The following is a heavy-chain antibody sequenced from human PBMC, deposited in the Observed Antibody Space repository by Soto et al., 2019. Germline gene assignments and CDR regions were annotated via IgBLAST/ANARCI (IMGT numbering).Heavy chain of an antibody. CDR1: GFTFSSYA. CDR2: ISYDGSNK. J-gene: IGHJ4*02. V-gene: IGHV3-30-3*01. Sequence: PGGSLRLSCAASGFTFSSYAMHWVRQAPGKGLEWVAVISYDGSNKYYADSVKGRFTISRDNSKNTLYLQMNSLRAEDTAVYYCARDLRFLEWLFQGLVYWGQGTLVTVSS. CDR3: ARDLRFLEWLFQGLVY. D-gene: IGHD3-3*01.